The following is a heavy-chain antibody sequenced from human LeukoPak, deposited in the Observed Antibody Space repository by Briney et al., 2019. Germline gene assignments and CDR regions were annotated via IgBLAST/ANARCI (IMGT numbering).Heavy chain of an antibody. Sequence: SETLSLTCAVSGGFISSYYWSWIRQPAGKGLEWIGRIYSSGSTNYNPSLQSRVTMSVDTSKNQFSLKVNSVTAADTAVYYCARGLVYSSSWDNWFDPWGQGTLVTVSS. CDR2: IYSSGST. CDR3: ARGLVYSSSWDNWFDP. D-gene: IGHD6-13*01. V-gene: IGHV4-4*07. CDR1: GGFISSYY. J-gene: IGHJ5*02.